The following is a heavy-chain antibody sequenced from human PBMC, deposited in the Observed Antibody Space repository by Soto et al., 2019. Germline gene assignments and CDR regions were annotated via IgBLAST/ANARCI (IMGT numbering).Heavy chain of an antibody. D-gene: IGHD3-3*01. CDR1: GYSFTSYW. J-gene: IGHJ6*02. CDR2: IYPGDSNT. CDR3: ARHAYDFWSGHPNPRYYYGMDV. Sequence: GESLKISCKGSGYSFTSYWIGWVRQMPGKSLEWMGIIYPGDSNTRYSPSLQGQVTISVDKSISTAYVQWSSLKATDTAMYYCARHAYDFWSGHPNPRYYYGMDVWGQGTTVTVSS. V-gene: IGHV5-51*01.